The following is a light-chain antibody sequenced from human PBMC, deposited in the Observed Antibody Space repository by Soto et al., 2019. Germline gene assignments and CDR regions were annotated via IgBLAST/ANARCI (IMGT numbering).Light chain of an antibody. Sequence: QSVLTQPPSASGSPGQSVTISCTGTSSDLGDYDYVSWYQQCPGKAPKLMIYEVNKRPSGVPDRFSGSKSGNTASLTVTGLQAEDEADYYCSSYAGSNNLIFGGGTKLTVL. J-gene: IGLJ2*01. CDR2: EVN. V-gene: IGLV2-8*01. CDR1: SSDLGDYDY. CDR3: SSYAGSNNLI.